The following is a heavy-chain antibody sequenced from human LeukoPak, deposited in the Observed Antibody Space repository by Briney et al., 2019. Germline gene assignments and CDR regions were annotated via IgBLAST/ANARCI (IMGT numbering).Heavy chain of an antibody. D-gene: IGHD3-3*01. Sequence: GGSLRLSCTASGFTFCDYAMSWGRQAPGKGLEKVGFIRCKAYGGTTEYAASVKGRLTISRDDSRSIAYLQMNSLKTEDTAVYYCTDFWSGYSSYYYMDVWGKGTTVTVSS. V-gene: IGHV3-49*04. J-gene: IGHJ6*03. CDR3: TDFWSGYSSYYYMDV. CDR1: GFTFCDYA. CDR2: IRCKAYGGTT.